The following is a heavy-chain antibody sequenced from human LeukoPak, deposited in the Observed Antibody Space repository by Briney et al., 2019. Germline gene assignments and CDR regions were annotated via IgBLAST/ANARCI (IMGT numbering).Heavy chain of an antibody. CDR3: ARVSGYFDY. CDR1: GGSISSSSYY. CDR2: IYYSGST. J-gene: IGHJ4*02. Sequence: SETLSLTCTASGGSISSSSYYWGWIRQPPGKGLEWIGSIYYSGSTYYNPSLKSRVTISVDTSKNQFSLKLSSVTAADTAVYYCARVSGYFDYWGQGTLVTVSS. V-gene: IGHV4-39*07.